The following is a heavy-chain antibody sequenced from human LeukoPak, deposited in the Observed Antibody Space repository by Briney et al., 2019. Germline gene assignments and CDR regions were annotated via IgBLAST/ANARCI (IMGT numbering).Heavy chain of an antibody. V-gene: IGHV5-51*01. D-gene: IGHD1-26*01. Sequence: GESLKISCKGSGYSFTNFWSGWVRQMPGKGLEWLGIIYPGDSDTRYNPSFQGQVTISADKYISTAYLQWRSLKASDTAIYYCGRHLSMVGAPQSVFDIWGQGTMVTVSS. CDR3: GRHLSMVGAPQSVFDI. J-gene: IGHJ3*02. CDR1: GYSFTNFW. CDR2: IYPGDSDT.